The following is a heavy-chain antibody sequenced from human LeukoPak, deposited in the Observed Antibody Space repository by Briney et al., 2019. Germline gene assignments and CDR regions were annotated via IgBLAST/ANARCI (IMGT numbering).Heavy chain of an antibody. D-gene: IGHD3-22*01. CDR3: ARSPWDSSAPDY. CDR2: IIPIFGTA. CDR1: GGTFNSYA. V-gene: IGHV1-69*13. Sequence: ASVKVSCKASGGTFNSYAITWARQAPGQALVWIGGIIPIFGTAKYAQKFQGRVTITADVYTSTSFLELSSLTSEDTALYYCARSPWDSSAPDYWGQGTLVTVSS. J-gene: IGHJ4*02.